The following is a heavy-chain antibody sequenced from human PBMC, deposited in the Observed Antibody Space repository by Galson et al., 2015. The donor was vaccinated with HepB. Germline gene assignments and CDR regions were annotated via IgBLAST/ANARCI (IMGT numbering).Heavy chain of an antibody. Sequence: SLRLSCAASGFTFSSYWMSWVRQAPGKGLEWVANIKQDGSEKYYVDSVKGRFTISRDSAKNSLYLQMNSLRAEDTAVYYCARDRWAHSSGWLATDYWGQGTLVTVSS. D-gene: IGHD6-19*01. CDR1: GFTFSSYW. CDR2: IKQDGSEK. J-gene: IGHJ4*02. V-gene: IGHV3-7*01. CDR3: ARDRWAHSSGWLATDY.